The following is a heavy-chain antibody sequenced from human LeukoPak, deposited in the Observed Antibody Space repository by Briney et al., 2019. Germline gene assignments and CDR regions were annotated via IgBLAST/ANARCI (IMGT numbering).Heavy chain of an antibody. CDR2: IYHSGST. Sequence: PSETLSLTCTVSGGSISIYYWNWIRQPPGKGLEWIGYIYHSGSTYYNPSLKSRVTISVDRSKNQFSLKLSSVTAADTAVYYCARDYYDIFDYWGQGTLVTVSS. V-gene: IGHV4-59*12. J-gene: IGHJ4*02. D-gene: IGHD3-9*01. CDR3: ARDYYDIFDY. CDR1: GGSISIYY.